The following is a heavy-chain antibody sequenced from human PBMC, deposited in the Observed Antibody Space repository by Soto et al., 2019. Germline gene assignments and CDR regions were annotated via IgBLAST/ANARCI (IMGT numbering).Heavy chain of an antibody. D-gene: IGHD2-21*02. CDR1: GFTFSSYG. Sequence: VQLVESGGGVVQPGRSLRLSCAASGFTFSSYGMHWVRQAPGKGLEWVAVISYDGSNKYYADSVKGRFTISRDNSKNTLYLQMNSLRAEDTAVYYCAKDKAPPLIVVVTAPSYYFDYWGQGTLVTVSS. CDR3: AKDKAPPLIVVVTAPSYYFDY. J-gene: IGHJ4*02. V-gene: IGHV3-30*18. CDR2: ISYDGSNK.